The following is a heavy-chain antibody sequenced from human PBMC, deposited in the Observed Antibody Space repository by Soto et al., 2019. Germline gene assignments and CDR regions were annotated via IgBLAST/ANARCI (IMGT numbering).Heavy chain of an antibody. D-gene: IGHD3-22*01. V-gene: IGHV1-69*13. Sequence: PSAKVSCTASGGTFSSAAISLLRQAPGQGLEWMGGIIPIFGTANYAQKFQGRVTITADESTSTAYMELSSLRSEDTAVYYCARHITMIVVGSMDVRGQGTTVTVS. CDR2: IIPIFGTA. CDR1: GGTFSSAA. CDR3: ARHITMIVVGSMDV. J-gene: IGHJ6*02.